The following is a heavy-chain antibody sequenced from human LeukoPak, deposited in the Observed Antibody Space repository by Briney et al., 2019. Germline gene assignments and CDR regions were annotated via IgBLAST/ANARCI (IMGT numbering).Heavy chain of an antibody. Sequence: SETLSLTCAVYGGSFSGDFWSWIRQSPGKGLEWIGEINHGGSTTYNPSLKSRVTISVDTSKNQFSLKVSSVTAADTAVYYCATDGRARGEYNWFDPWGQGTLVTVSS. J-gene: IGHJ5*02. CDR3: ATDGRARGEYNWFDP. V-gene: IGHV4-34*01. CDR1: GGSFSGDF. CDR2: INHGGST. D-gene: IGHD1-1*01.